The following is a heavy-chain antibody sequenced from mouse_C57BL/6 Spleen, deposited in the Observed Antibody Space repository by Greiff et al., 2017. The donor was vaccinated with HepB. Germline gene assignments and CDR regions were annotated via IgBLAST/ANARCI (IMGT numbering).Heavy chain of an antibody. J-gene: IGHJ3*01. V-gene: IGHV6-3*01. D-gene: IGHD2-3*01. CDR1: GFTFSNYW. CDR3: SLIYDGYFFAY. Sequence: EVKVVDSGGGLVQPGGSMKLSCVASGFTFSNYWMNWVRQSPEKGLEWVAQIRLKSDNYATHYAESVKGRFTISRDDSKSSVYRQMNNLRAEDTGIYYCSLIYDGYFFAYWGQGTLVTVSA. CDR2: IRLKSDNYAT.